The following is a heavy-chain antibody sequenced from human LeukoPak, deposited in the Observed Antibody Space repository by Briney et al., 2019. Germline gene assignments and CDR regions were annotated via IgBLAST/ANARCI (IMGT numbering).Heavy chain of an antibody. CDR2: ISSDGNNK. Sequence: GGSLRLSCAASGFTFSGCAFHWVRQAPGKGLEWVATISSDGNNKYYSDSVKGRFTISRDNSKNTLYLQMNNLRVDDTAVYYCAKDRIIISFGDVSKHWGQGTLVTVSS. CDR1: GFTFSGCA. V-gene: IGHV3-30*18. CDR3: AKDRIIISFGDVSKH. J-gene: IGHJ1*01. D-gene: IGHD3-10*01.